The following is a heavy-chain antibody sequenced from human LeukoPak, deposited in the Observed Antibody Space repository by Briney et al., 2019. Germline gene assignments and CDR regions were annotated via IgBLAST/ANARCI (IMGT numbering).Heavy chain of an antibody. J-gene: IGHJ4*02. CDR1: GFTFSSYS. CDR2: ISSSSSYI. Sequence: PGGSLRLSCAASGFTFSSYSMNWVRQAPGKGLEWVSSISSSSSYIYYADSVKGRFTISRDNAKNSLYLQMNSLRAEDTAVYYCARGTDCGGDCYSDYWGQGTLVTVSS. CDR3: ARGTDCGGDCYSDY. V-gene: IGHV3-21*01. D-gene: IGHD2-21*02.